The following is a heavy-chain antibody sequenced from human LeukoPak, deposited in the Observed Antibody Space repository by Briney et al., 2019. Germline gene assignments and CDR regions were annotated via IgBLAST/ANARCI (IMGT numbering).Heavy chain of an antibody. D-gene: IGHD2-15*01. CDR3: ARYVVATKTYFDY. CDR2: IYYSGST. CDR1: GGSISSYY. J-gene: IGHJ4*02. V-gene: IGHV4-59*01. Sequence: PSETLSPTCTVSGGSISSYYWSWIRQPPGKGLEWIGYIYYSGSTNYNPSLKSRVTISVDTSKNQFSLKLSSVTAADTAVYYCARYVVATKTYFDYWGQGTLVTVSS.